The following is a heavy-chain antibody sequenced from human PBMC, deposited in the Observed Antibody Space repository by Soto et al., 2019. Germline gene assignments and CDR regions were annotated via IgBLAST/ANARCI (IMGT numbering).Heavy chain of an antibody. J-gene: IGHJ6*03. CDR1: GGSIGSYY. CDR3: ARKEYSSSRSYYMDV. V-gene: IGHV4-59*01. CDR2: IYYSGST. D-gene: IGHD6-6*01. Sequence: SETLPRTCTVSGGSIGSYYWSWIRQPPGKGLEWIGYIYYSGSTNYNPSLKSRVTISVDTSKNQFSLKLSSVTAADTAVYYCARKEYSSSRSYYMDVWGKGTTVTVSS.